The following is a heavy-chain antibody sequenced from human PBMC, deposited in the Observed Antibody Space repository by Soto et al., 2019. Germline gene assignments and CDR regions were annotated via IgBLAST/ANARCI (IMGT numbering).Heavy chain of an antibody. Sequence: SVKVSCKASGDTFSSYAISWVRQAPGQGLEWMGWIIPIFGTANYAQKFQGRVTITANKSTSTAYMELSSLRSDDTAVYYCASDCVGEDRSSYRSFDYWGQGTLLTVSS. CDR3: ASDCVGEDRSSYRSFDY. CDR2: IIPIFGTA. CDR1: GDTFSSYA. V-gene: IGHV1-69*06. D-gene: IGHD3-22*01. J-gene: IGHJ4*02.